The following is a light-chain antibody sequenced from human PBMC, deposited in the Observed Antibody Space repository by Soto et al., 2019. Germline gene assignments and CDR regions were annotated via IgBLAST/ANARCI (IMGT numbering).Light chain of an antibody. V-gene: IGLV2-14*01. Sequence: QSSLTQPASVSGSPGQSITISCTGTSGDIGSYNPVSWYQQHPGKAPKLIIYEVTDRPSGVSNRFSGSKSGNTASLTISGLQAEDEAEYYRSSYTNTNTRACVFGTGTKVTVL. CDR2: EVT. J-gene: IGLJ1*01. CDR3: SSYTNTNTRACV. CDR1: SGDIGSYNP.